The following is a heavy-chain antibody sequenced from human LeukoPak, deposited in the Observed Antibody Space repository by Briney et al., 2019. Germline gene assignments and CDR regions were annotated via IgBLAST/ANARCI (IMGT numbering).Heavy chain of an antibody. J-gene: IGHJ4*02. CDR2: IYYSGST. CDR3: ARTEIAAAGSFDN. CDR1: GGSISSYY. D-gene: IGHD6-13*01. V-gene: IGHV4-59*01. Sequence: SETLSLTCTVSGGSISSYYWSWIRQPPGKGLEWIGYIYYSGSTNYNPSLTSRVTISVDTSKNQFSLKLSSVSAADTAVYYCARTEIAAAGSFDNGGQGTLVTVS.